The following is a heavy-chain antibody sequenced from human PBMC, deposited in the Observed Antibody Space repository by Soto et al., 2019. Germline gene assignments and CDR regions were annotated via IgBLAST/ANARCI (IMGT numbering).Heavy chain of an antibody. V-gene: IGHV1-18*01. CDR2: ISAYNGNT. D-gene: IGHD3-10*01. Sequence: ASVKVSCKASGYTFTSYGISWVRQAPGQGLEWMGWISAYNGNTNYAQKLQGRVTMTTDTSTSTAYMELRSLRSDDTAVYYCARDSEVRGFLLSVRYYMDVWGKGTTVTVSS. J-gene: IGHJ6*03. CDR3: ARDSEVRGFLLSVRYYMDV. CDR1: GYTFTSYG.